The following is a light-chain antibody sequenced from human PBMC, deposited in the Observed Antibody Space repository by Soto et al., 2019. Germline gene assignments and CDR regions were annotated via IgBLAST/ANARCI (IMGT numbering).Light chain of an antibody. CDR2: GPS. Sequence: IQLTQSPSSLSASVGDRVTISCRASQGISSFLDWYQQKPGKAPKLLIYGPSTLQSGVPSRFSGSGSGTDFTLTISSLQTEDFATYDCQQLNSFPIPFGPGTKVDIK. J-gene: IGKJ3*01. CDR3: QQLNSFPIP. CDR1: QGISSF. V-gene: IGKV1-9*01.